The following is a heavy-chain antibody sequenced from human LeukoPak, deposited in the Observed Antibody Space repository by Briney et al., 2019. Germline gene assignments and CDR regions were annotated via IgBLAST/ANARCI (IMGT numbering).Heavy chain of an antibody. CDR3: ARGGSGSYFSWLDP. V-gene: IGHV1-2*02. Sequence: ASVKVSCKASGYTFTSYGISWVGQAPGQGLECVGWINPNSGGTNYAQKFQGRVTMTRDTSISTAYMELSRLRSDDTAVYYCARGGSGSYFSWLDPWGQGTLVTVSS. CDR2: INPNSGGT. CDR1: GYTFTSYG. D-gene: IGHD3-10*01. J-gene: IGHJ5*02.